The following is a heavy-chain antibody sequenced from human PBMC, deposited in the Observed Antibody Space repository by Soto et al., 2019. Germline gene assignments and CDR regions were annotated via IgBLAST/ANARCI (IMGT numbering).Heavy chain of an antibody. D-gene: IGHD2-15*01. CDR3: ARDCSGGSCYPGMDV. CDR1: GLNFNSYK. Sequence: GGSMGLSSAASGLNFNSYKINWVRQAPGKRLEWLSSISSSGYIFSTDSVRGRFTISRDNAKNSVYPQINSLRAEDTAVYFCARDCSGGSCYPGMDVWGQGTTVTVSS. J-gene: IGHJ6*02. CDR2: ISSSGYI. V-gene: IGHV3-21*01.